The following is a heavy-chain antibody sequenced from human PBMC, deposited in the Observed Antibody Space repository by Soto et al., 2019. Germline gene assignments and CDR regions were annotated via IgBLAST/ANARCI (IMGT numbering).Heavy chain of an antibody. J-gene: IGHJ6*02. V-gene: IGHV3-53*02. CDR1: GFIVSSNY. Sequence: EVQLVETGGGLIQPGGSLRLSCAASGFIVSSNYMSWVRQAPGKGLEWVSIIYSGGTTYYADSVKGRFTISRDNSKNTLYLQMNSLRVYDTAVYYCARHITSSGYYYGMDVWGQGTTVTVSS. CDR2: IYSGGTT. D-gene: IGHD3-3*01. CDR3: ARHITSSGYYYGMDV.